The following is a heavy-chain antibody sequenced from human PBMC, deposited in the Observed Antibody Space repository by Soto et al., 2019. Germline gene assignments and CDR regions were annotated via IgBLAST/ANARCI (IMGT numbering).Heavy chain of an antibody. D-gene: IGHD6-13*01. J-gene: IGHJ4*02. CDR1: GYTFTSYG. CDR3: ARESSISCPDY. Sequence: QVQLVQSGAEVKKPGASVKVSCKASGYTFTSYGISWVRQAPGQGLEWMGWISAYNGNTNYAQKLQGRVTMTTDTSTSTPYKELRSLRSDETAVYYCARESSISCPDYWGQGTLVTVSS. V-gene: IGHV1-18*01. CDR2: ISAYNGNT.